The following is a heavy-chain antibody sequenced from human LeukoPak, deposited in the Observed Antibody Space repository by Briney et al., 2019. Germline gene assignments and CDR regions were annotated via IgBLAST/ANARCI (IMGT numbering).Heavy chain of an antibody. CDR2: ITPNSGGT. CDR3: ARTRGHDVFDI. Sequence: ASVKVSCKASGYTFTGCYMHWVRQAPGQGLEWMGWITPNSGGTNYAQKFQGRVTMTRDTSISTTYMELSRLRSDDTAVYFCARTRGHDVFDIWGQGTMVTVSS. J-gene: IGHJ3*02. V-gene: IGHV1-2*02. CDR1: GYTFTGCY.